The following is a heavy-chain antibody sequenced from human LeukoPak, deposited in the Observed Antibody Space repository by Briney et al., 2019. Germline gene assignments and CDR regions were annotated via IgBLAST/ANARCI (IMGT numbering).Heavy chain of an antibody. CDR2: IIPILGIA. Sequence: SVKVSCKASGGTFSSYAISWVRQAPGQGLEWMGRIIPILGIANYAQKFQGRVTITADKSTSTAYMELSSLRSEDTAVYYCARVKVTYYYDSSGYPDYWGQGTLVTVSS. CDR3: ARVKVTYYYDSSGYPDY. J-gene: IGHJ4*02. CDR1: GGTFSSYA. V-gene: IGHV1-69*04. D-gene: IGHD3-22*01.